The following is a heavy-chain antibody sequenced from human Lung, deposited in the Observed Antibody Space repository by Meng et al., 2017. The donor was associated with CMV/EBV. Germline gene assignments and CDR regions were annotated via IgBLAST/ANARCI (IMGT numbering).Heavy chain of an antibody. CDR1: GFPFDEYA. Sequence: SCAASGFPFDEYAMHWVRQAPGKGLEWVSGIRWNSGSIGYADSVKRGFTISRDSAKNSLYLQMNSLRAEDTALYYCAKDIGVGGNSLYGMDVWGQGTTVTVSS. CDR2: IRWNSGSI. CDR3: AKDIGVGGNSLYGMDV. V-gene: IGHV3-9*01. J-gene: IGHJ6*02. D-gene: IGHD4-23*01.